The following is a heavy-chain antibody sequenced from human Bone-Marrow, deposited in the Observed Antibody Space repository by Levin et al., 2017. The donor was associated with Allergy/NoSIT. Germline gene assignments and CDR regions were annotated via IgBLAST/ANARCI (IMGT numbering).Heavy chain of an antibody. D-gene: IGHD3-22*01. CDR3: ARVCIFPKVFSSVDYFDY. CDR2: ISSSGSTI. Sequence: PGGSLRLSCAASGFTFSDYYMSWIRQAPGKGLEWVSYISSSGSTIYYADSVKGRFTISRDNAKNSLYLQMNSLRAEDTAVYYCARVCIFPKVFSSVDYFDYWGQGTLVTVSS. V-gene: IGHV3-11*01. J-gene: IGHJ4*02. CDR1: GFTFSDYY.